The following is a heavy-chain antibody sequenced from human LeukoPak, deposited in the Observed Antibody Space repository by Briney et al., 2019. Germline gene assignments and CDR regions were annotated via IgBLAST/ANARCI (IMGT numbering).Heavy chain of an antibody. D-gene: IGHD6-19*01. Sequence: GGSLRLSCAVSGFTFSSYGVHWVRQAPGKALEWVAFIRYDGSNKYYADSVKGRFTISRDNSKNTLYLQMNSLRAEDTAVYYCAKDARSGYSSNLFDYWGQGTLVTVSS. J-gene: IGHJ4*02. CDR2: IRYDGSNK. V-gene: IGHV3-30*02. CDR3: AKDARSGYSSNLFDY. CDR1: GFTFSSYG.